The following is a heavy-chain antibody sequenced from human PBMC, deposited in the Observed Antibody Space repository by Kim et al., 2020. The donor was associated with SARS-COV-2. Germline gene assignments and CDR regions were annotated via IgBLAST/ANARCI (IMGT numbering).Heavy chain of an antibody. Sequence: DTGEGRFTIFRDDSKDTVYLQMNSQRADDTAVYYCAKTPGGYTYGRFYFDSWGQGTLVTVSS. V-gene: IGHV3-23*01. J-gene: IGHJ4*02. CDR3: AKTPGGYTYGRFYFDS. D-gene: IGHD5-18*01.